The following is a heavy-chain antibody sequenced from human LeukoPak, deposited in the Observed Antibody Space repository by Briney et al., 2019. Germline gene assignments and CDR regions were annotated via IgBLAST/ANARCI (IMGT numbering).Heavy chain of an antibody. D-gene: IGHD3-22*01. V-gene: IGHV4-39*01. CDR3: IPYYYDNSRGWYFDL. CDR1: GASITSGPYY. CDR2: ISYSGTT. J-gene: IGHJ2*01. Sequence: SETLSLTCTVSGASITSGPYYWGWIRQPPGMGLEWITSISYSGTTYYHPSLKSRATISVDTSKNQFSLRLNSVTAADTAVHYCIPYYYDNSRGWYFDLWGRGTLVTVSS.